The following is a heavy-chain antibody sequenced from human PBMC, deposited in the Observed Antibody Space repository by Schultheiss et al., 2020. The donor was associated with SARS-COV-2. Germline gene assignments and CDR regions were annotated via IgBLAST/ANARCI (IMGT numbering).Heavy chain of an antibody. CDR1: GGSVSSGSYY. D-gene: IGHD3-22*01. CDR2: IYYTGST. V-gene: IGHV4-61*01. J-gene: IGHJ6*02. CDR3: ARGDSSSLDWSEYGMDV. Sequence: SETLSLTCTVSGGSVSSGSYYWSWIRQPPGKGLEWIGYIYYTGSTNSNPSLRSRVTISVDTSKNQFSLKLSSVTAADTAVYYCARGDSSSLDWSEYGMDVWGQGTTVTVSS.